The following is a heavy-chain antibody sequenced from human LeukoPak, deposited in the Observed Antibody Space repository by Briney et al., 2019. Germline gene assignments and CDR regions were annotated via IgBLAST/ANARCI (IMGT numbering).Heavy chain of an antibody. D-gene: IGHD2-2*01. J-gene: IGHJ3*02. CDR2: ISGSGGST. V-gene: IGHV3-23*01. Sequence: AGGSLRLSCAASGFTFSSYAMSWVRQAPGKGLEWVSAISGSGGSTYYADSVKGRFTISRDNSKNTLYLQMNSLRAEDTAVYYCAKAYCSSTSCYSDIWGQGTMVTVSS. CDR3: AKAYCSSTSCYSDI. CDR1: GFTFSSYA.